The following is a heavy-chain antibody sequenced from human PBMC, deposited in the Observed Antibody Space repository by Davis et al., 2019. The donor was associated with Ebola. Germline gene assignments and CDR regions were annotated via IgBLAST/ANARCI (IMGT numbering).Heavy chain of an antibody. J-gene: IGHJ4*02. V-gene: IGHV1-2*02. CDR2: INPNSGGT. Sequence: ASVKVSCKVSGYTLTELSMHWVRQAPGQGLEWMGWINPNSGGTNYAQKFQGRVTMTRDTSISTAYMELSRLRSDDTAVYYCARDLWELGGYWGQGTLVTVSS. CDR3: ARDLWELGGY. D-gene: IGHD1-26*01. CDR1: GYTLTELS.